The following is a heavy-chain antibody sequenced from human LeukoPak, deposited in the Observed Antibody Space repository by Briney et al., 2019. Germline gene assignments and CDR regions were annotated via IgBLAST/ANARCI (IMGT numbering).Heavy chain of an antibody. CDR2: IYHSGST. Sequence: PSETLSLTCVVSGYSISSGDYWGWIRQPPGKGPEWIGSIYHSGSTYNNPSLKSRVTISVDTSKNQFSLKLSSVTAADTAVYYCARSPYYFDSSGYHGAYYFDYWGQGTLVTVSS. CDR3: ARSPYYFDSSGYHGAYYFDY. J-gene: IGHJ4*02. CDR1: GYSISSGDY. V-gene: IGHV4-38-2*01. D-gene: IGHD3-22*01.